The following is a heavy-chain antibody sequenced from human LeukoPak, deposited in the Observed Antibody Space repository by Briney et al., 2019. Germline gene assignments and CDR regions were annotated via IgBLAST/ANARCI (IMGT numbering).Heavy chain of an antibody. CDR3: ARDTLLLRYFDWSPMDV. V-gene: IGHV4-61*02. J-gene: IGHJ6*03. D-gene: IGHD3-9*01. CDR2: IYTSGST. Sequence: SETLSLTCTVSGGSLSSGSYHWSWIRQPAGKGLEWIGRIYTSGSTNYNPSLKSRVTISVDTSKNQFSLKLSSVTAADTAVYYCARDTLLLRYFDWSPMDVWGKGTTVTVSS. CDR1: GGSLSSGSYH.